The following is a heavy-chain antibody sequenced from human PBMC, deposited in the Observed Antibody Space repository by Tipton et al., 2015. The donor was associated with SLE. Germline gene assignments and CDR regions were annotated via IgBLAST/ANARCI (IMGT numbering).Heavy chain of an antibody. CDR3: ARELDIMYTTYLDY. D-gene: IGHD5/OR15-5a*01. V-gene: IGHV4-34*01. J-gene: IGHJ4*02. Sequence: TLSLTCTVSGGSISSYSWSWIRQFPGKGLEWIGQFNHGGTTNYSPSLKSRVTISIDMSKNQFSLSLTSVTAADTAVYYCARELDIMYTTYLDYWGQGPLVTVSA. CDR2: FNHGGTT. CDR1: GGSISSYS.